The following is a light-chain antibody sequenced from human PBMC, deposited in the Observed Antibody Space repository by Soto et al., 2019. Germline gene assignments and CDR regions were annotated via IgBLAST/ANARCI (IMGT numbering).Light chain of an antibody. CDR1: QSVSSN. CDR2: GAS. V-gene: IGKV3-15*01. CDR3: QQYNNWPRT. J-gene: IGKJ1*01. Sequence: ETVMTQSPATLSVSPGERATLSCRASQSVSSNLAWFQQRPGQAPSLLIFGASTRATGIPTRFSGSGSATEFTLTISSLQSEDFAVYYCQQYNNWPRTFGQGTKVEIK.